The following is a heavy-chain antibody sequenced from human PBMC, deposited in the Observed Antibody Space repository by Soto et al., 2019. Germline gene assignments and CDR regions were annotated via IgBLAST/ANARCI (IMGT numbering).Heavy chain of an antibody. CDR3: ARASSYRKGTPYDY. Sequence: GGSLRLSCAASGFTFSSYSMNWVRQAPGKGLEWVSSISSSSSYIYYADSVKGRFTISRDNAKNSLYLQMNSLRAEDTAVYYCARASSYRKGTPYDYWGQGTLVTVSS. J-gene: IGHJ4*02. V-gene: IGHV3-21*01. D-gene: IGHD1-26*01. CDR2: ISSSSSYI. CDR1: GFTFSSYS.